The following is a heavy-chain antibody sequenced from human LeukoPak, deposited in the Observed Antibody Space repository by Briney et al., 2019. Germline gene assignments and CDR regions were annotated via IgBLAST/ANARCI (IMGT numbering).Heavy chain of an antibody. J-gene: IGHJ4*02. CDR3: ARGRGGYPRFDY. V-gene: IGHV6-1*01. CDR2: TYYRSKWYS. D-gene: IGHD2-15*01. CDR1: GDSFSSNSAA. Sequence: SQTLSLTCAISGDSFSSNSAAWNWIRQSPSRGLEWLGRTYYRSKWYSDYGASVRGRIAINPDTSKNQFPLQLSSVTAADTAVYYCARGRGGYPRFDYWGQGTLVTVSS.